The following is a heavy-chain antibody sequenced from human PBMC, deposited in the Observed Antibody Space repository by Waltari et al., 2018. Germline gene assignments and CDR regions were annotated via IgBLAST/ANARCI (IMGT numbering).Heavy chain of an antibody. CDR1: GFTFSNYA. J-gene: IGHJ4*02. V-gene: IGHV3-23*04. CDR2: IRVSGDST. Sequence: EVQLVESGGGLVQPGGSLRLSCAASGFTFSNYAMTWVRQAPGKGLEWVSSIRVSGDSTYYADAVKGRFTISRDNSKNTLYLQMNSPRPEDTAIYYCAKDREYQALWGFLDYWGQGTLVSVSS. CDR3: AKDREYQALWGFLDY. D-gene: IGHD2-2*01.